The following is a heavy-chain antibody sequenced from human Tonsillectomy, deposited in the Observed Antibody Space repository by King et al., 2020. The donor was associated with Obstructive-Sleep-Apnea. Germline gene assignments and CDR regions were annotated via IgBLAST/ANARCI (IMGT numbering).Heavy chain of an antibody. D-gene: IGHD1-26*01. Sequence: VQLVESGGGLVQPGGSLRLSCAASGFTFNSFWMTWVRQASGKGLEWVANIKHDGIGKYYVDSVKGRFTISRDNAKNSLYLQMSSLRAEDKAVYYCARETSGSYTYYWGQGTLVTVSS. V-gene: IGHV3-7*01. J-gene: IGHJ4*02. CDR1: GFTFNSFW. CDR3: ARETSGSYTYY. CDR2: IKHDGIGK.